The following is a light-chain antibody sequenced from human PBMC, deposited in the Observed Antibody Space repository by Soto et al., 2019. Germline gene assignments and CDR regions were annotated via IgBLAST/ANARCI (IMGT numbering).Light chain of an antibody. V-gene: IGKV3-15*01. Sequence: EVVLTQSPGTLSLSPGERVTLSCRASQSVASSYLAWYQQKPGRAPRLLFYGASTRATGIPARFSGSGSGTEFTLTISSLQSEDFAVYYCQQYNNWTFGQGTKVEIK. CDR3: QQYNNWT. CDR1: QSVASSY. J-gene: IGKJ1*01. CDR2: GAS.